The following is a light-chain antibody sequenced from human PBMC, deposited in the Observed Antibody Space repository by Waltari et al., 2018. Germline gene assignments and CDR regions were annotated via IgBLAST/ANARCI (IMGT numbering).Light chain of an antibody. Sequence: EIVLTQSPGTLSLSPGERATLSCRASQSVTSSYLAWYLQKPGQAPRLLIYGASSRATGIPDRFSCSGSGTDFTLTISRLEPEDFAVYYCHQYGTSPETFGQGTKVEIK. CDR1: QSVTSSY. V-gene: IGKV3-20*01. CDR3: HQYGTSPET. J-gene: IGKJ1*01. CDR2: GAS.